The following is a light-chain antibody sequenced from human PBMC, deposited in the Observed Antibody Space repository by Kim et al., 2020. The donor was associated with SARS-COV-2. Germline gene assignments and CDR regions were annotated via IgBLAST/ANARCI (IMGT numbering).Light chain of an antibody. Sequence: QAVVTQEPSFSVSPGGTITLTCALSSGSVSTSNSPSWYRQTPGQAPRTLIYSTNIRSSGVPDRFSGSLLGNKAALTITGAQADDESDYYCVLYMGSGIWVFGGGTKVTVL. CDR2: STN. J-gene: IGLJ3*02. CDR1: SGSVSTSNS. CDR3: VLYMGSGIWV. V-gene: IGLV8-61*01.